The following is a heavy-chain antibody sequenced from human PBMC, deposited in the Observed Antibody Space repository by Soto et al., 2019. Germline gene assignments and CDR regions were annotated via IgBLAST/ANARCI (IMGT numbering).Heavy chain of an antibody. CDR1: GGSISSGGYY. Sequence: LSLTCTVSGGSISSGGYYWSWIRQHPGKGLEWIGYIYYSGSTYYNPSLKSRVTVSVDTSKNQFSLKLSSVTAADTAVYYCARNYGSGSGGWFDPWGQGTLVTVSS. V-gene: IGHV4-31*03. CDR3: ARNYGSGSGGWFDP. J-gene: IGHJ5*02. D-gene: IGHD3-10*01. CDR2: IYYSGST.